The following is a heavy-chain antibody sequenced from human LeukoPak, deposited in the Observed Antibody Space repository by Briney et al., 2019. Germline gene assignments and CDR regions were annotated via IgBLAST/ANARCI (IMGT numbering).Heavy chain of an antibody. D-gene: IGHD5-18*01. J-gene: IGHJ5*02. CDR2: IIPILGIA. CDR1: GGTFSSYA. Sequence: SVKVSCKASGGTFSSYAISWVRQAPGQGLEWMGRIIPILGIANYAQKFQGRVTITADKSTSTAYMELSSLRSEDTAVYYCARVHSYGNNWFDPWGQGTLVTVSS. CDR3: ARVHSYGNNWFDP. V-gene: IGHV1-69*04.